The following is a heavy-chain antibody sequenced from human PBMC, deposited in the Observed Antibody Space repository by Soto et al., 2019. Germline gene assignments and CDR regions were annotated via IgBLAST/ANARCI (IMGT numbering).Heavy chain of an antibody. CDR2: IWYDGSNK. Sequence: QVQLVESGGGVVQPGRSLRLSCAASGFTFSSYGMHWVRQAPGKGLEWVAVIWYDGSNKYYADSVKGRFTISRDNSKNTRYLQMNSLRAEDTAVYYCARGGYSRSSGPFDYWGQGTLVTVSS. CDR1: GFTFSSYG. V-gene: IGHV3-33*01. D-gene: IGHD6-6*01. J-gene: IGHJ4*02. CDR3: ARGGYSRSSGPFDY.